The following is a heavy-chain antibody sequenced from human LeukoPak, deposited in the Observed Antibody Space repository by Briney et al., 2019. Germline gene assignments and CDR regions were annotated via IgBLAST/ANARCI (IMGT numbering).Heavy chain of an antibody. CDR1: GFTFDDYA. D-gene: IGHD6-13*01. J-gene: IGHJ4*02. CDR2: ISWNSGSI. V-gene: IGHV3-9*01. CDR3: AKDGERVAAGIRYFDY. Sequence: SGGSLRLSCAASGFTFDDYAMHWVRQAPGKGLEWVSGISWNSGSIGYADSVKGRFTISRDNAKNSLYLLMNSLRAEDTALYYCAKDGERVAAGIRYFDYWGQGTLVTVSS.